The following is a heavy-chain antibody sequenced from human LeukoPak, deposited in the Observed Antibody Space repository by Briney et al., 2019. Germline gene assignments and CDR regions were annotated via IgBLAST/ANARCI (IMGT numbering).Heavy chain of an antibody. V-gene: IGHV3-23*01. CDR2: ISGSGGST. CDR1: GFTFSSYA. Sequence: GGSLRLSCAASGFTFSSYAMSWVRQAAGKGLEWVSAISGSGGSTYYADSVKGRFTISRDNSKNTLYLQMNSLRAEDTAVYYCAKVGAAAGSYYFDYWGQGTLVTVSS. J-gene: IGHJ4*02. CDR3: AKVGAAAGSYYFDY. D-gene: IGHD6-13*01.